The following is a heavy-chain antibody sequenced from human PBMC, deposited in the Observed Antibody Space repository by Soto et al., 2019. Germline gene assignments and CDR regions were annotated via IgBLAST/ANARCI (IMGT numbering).Heavy chain of an antibody. Sequence: DGQLVESGGGLIQPGESLRLSCAAFGLTISGKKYVAWVRQAPGKGLEWVSGLYDVDGSFYADSVRGRFTTSSDSSKTTVYLQMNDLRPDDTAVYYCAPWHEREHAYDVWGQGTTVTVSS. CDR3: APWHEREHAYDV. CDR2: LYDVDGS. CDR1: GLTISGKKY. V-gene: IGHV3-53*01. J-gene: IGHJ3*01. D-gene: IGHD1-1*01.